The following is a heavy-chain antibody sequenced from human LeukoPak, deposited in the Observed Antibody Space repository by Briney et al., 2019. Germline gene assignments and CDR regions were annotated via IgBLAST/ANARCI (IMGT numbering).Heavy chain of an antibody. J-gene: IGHJ6*03. CDR2: ISSSSSTI. V-gene: IGHV3-48*04. CDR3: AREDYYYYYMDV. CDR1: GFTFSSYS. Sequence: GGSLRLSCAASGFTFSSYSMHWVRQAPGKGLEWVSYISSSSSTIYYADSVKGRFTISRDNAKNSLYLQMNSLRAEDTAVYYCAREDYYYYYMDVWGKGTTVTVSS.